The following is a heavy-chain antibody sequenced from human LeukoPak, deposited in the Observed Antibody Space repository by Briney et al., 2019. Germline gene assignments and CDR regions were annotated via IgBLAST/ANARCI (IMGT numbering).Heavy chain of an antibody. CDR1: GFSFSNYA. CDR3: AKGSDLWFGET. D-gene: IGHD3-10*01. CDR2: ISGSGGST. V-gene: IGHV3-23*01. Sequence: GSLRLSCAASGFSFSNYAMNWVRQAPGKGLEWVSVISGSGGSTFYADSVKGRFIISRDNSKSTLYLQMNRLRTEDTAVYYCAKGSDLWFGETWGQGVLVTVSS. J-gene: IGHJ4*02.